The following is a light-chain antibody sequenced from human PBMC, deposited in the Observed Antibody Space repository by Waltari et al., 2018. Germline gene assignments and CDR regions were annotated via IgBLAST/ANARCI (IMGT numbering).Light chain of an antibody. CDR2: EVS. J-gene: IGLJ3*02. V-gene: IGLV2-14*01. CDR1: SSDVGHYNY. CDR3: SSYTSSSTRV. Sequence: QSALTLPASVSGSPGQSITISCTGTSSDVGHYNYVSWYQQHPGKAPKLMIYEVSNRPSGVSNRFSGSKSGNTASLTISGLQAEDEADYYCSSYTSSSTRVFGGGTKLTVL.